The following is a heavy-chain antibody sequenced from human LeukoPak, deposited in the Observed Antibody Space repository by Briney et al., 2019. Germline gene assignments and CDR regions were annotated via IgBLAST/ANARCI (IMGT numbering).Heavy chain of an antibody. CDR2: IIGSVGTT. CDR3: ASPFSQADY. Sequence: PGGALRLSWAASGLTFSNYAMSWGRQAPGKGREWVSTIIGSVGTTDYADSVEGRFTISRDNSKNTLHIQMNSLRAEDTAVYYCASPFSQADYWGQGTLVTVSS. J-gene: IGHJ4*02. V-gene: IGHV3-23*01. CDR1: GLTFSNYA.